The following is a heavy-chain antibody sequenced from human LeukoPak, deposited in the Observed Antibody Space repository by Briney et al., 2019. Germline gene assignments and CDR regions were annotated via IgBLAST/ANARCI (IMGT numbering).Heavy chain of an antibody. CDR1: GGSISSGSYY. D-gene: IGHD6-19*01. CDR3: ARGAYGSGL. V-gene: IGHV4-61*02. CDR2: IYTSGST. Sequence: SQTLSLTCTVSGGSISSGSYYWSWIRQPAGKGLEWIGRIYTSGSTDYNPALRSRVTISVDTSKNQFSLKLRFVTAADTAVYYCARGAYGSGLWGQGTLVTVPS. J-gene: IGHJ4*02.